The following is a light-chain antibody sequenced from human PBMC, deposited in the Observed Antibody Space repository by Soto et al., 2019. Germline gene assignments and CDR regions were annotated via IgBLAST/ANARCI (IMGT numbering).Light chain of an antibody. Sequence: QLVLTQSPSASASLGASVKLTCTLSSGHNSYAIAWHQQQPEKGPRYVMKINNDGSHIKGDGIPDRSSGSSSGAERYLTISSLQSDDEADYYCQTWGTGPWVFGGGTKVTVL. CDR1: SGHNSYA. CDR3: QTWGTGPWV. CDR2: INNDGSH. J-gene: IGLJ3*02. V-gene: IGLV4-69*02.